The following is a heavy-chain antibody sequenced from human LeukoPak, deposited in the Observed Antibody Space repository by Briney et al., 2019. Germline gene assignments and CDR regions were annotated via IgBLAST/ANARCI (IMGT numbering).Heavy chain of an antibody. CDR3: ARSRGDYSSGWYLDFQH. V-gene: IGHV1-18*01. D-gene: IGHD6-19*01. CDR2: ISPYNGNT. CDR1: GYTFTSYG. J-gene: IGHJ1*01. Sequence: VASVKVSCTASGYTFTSYGISWVRQAPGQGLEWMGWISPYNGNTNYAQKLQGRVTMTTDTSTSTAYMELRSLRSDDTAVYYCARSRGDYSSGWYLDFQHWGQGTLVTVSS.